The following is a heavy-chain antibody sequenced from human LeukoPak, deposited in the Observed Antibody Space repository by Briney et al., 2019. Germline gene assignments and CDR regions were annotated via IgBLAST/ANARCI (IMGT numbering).Heavy chain of an antibody. CDR3: ARTVVVPAASNYYYYYYMDV. D-gene: IGHD2-2*01. Sequence: PSETLSLTCTVSGGSISSGDYYWSWIRQPPGKGLEWIGYIYYSGSTYYNPSLKSRVTISVDTSKNQFSLKLSSVTAADTAVYYCARTVVVPAASNYYYYYYMDVWGKGTTVTVSS. V-gene: IGHV4-30-4*01. J-gene: IGHJ6*03. CDR1: GGSISSGDYY. CDR2: IYYSGST.